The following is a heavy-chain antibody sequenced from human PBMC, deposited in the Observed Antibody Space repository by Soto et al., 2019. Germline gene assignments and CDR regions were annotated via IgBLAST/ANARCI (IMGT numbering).Heavy chain of an antibody. J-gene: IGHJ5*02. V-gene: IGHV1-69*12. CDR3: ARDHCSGGSCYNHWFDP. D-gene: IGHD2-15*01. CDR2: IIPIFGTA. Sequence: QVQLVQSGAEVKKPGSSVKVSCKASGGTFSSYAISWVRQAPGQGLEWMGGIIPIFGTANYAQKFQGRVTITAXXSXSXVYMELSSLRSDDTAVYYCARDHCSGGSCYNHWFDPWGQGTLVTVSS. CDR1: GGTFSSYA.